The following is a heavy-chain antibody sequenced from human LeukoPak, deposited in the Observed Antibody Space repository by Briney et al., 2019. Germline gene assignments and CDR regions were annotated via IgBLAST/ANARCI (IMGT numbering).Heavy chain of an antibody. V-gene: IGHV4-34*01. CDR2: INHSGST. D-gene: IGHD5-18*01. Sequence: SETLSLTCAVYGGSFSGYYWSWIRQPPGKGLEWIGEINHSGSTNYNPSPKSRVTISVDTSKNQFSLKLSSVTAADTAVYYCARRGELWHDFDYWGQGTLVTVSS. CDR1: GGSFSGYY. J-gene: IGHJ4*02. CDR3: ARRGELWHDFDY.